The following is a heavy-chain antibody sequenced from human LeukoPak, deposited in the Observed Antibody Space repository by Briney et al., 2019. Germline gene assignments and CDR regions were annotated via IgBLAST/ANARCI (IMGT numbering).Heavy chain of an antibody. D-gene: IGHD1-26*01. Sequence: WVRQPPGKGLEWIGSIYYSGSTYYNPSLKSRVTISVDTSKNQFSLKLSSVTAADTAVYYCARREWELRGVDYWGQGTLVTVSS. V-gene: IGHV4-39*01. CDR2: IYYSGST. CDR3: ARREWELRGVDY. J-gene: IGHJ4*02.